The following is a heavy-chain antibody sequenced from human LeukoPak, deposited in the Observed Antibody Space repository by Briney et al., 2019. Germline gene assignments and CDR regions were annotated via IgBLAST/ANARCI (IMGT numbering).Heavy chain of an antibody. V-gene: IGHV3-74*01. D-gene: IGHD3-3*01. CDR2: INTDGSST. CDR3: ARDRAIFGVALDY. Sequence: PGGSLRLSCAASGFTFSSYWMHWVRQAPGKGLVWVSRINTDGSSTSYADSVKGRFTISRDNAKNTLYLQMNSLRAEDTAVYYCARDRAIFGVALDYWGQGTLVTVSS. J-gene: IGHJ4*02. CDR1: GFTFSSYW.